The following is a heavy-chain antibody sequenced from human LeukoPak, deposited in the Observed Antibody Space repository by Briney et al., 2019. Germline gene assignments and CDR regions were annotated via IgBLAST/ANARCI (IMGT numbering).Heavy chain of an antibody. Sequence: PSQTLSLTCAVSVAPTSGVVSSWSWFRHPPGKGLEWIGYIYHSGSTYYNPSLKSRVTISVDRSKNQFSLKLSSVTAADTAVYYCATGSRHFDYWGQGTLVTVSS. CDR1: VAPTSGVVSS. V-gene: IGHV4-30-2*01. J-gene: IGHJ4*02. CDR2: IYHSGST. CDR3: ATGSRHFDY.